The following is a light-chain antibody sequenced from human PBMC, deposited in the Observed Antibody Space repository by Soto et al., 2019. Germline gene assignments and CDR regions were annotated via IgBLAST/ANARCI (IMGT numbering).Light chain of an antibody. CDR2: WAS. J-gene: IGKJ3*01. Sequence: DIVMTQSPDSLAVSLGERATINCKSSQSVLYSSNNKNYIAWHQQKPGQPPKLLIYWASTRESGVPDRFSGSGSGTDFTLTISGLQAEDVAVYYCQQYYTTPPTFGHGTKVDIK. CDR1: QSVLYSSNNKNY. CDR3: QQYYTTPPT. V-gene: IGKV4-1*01.